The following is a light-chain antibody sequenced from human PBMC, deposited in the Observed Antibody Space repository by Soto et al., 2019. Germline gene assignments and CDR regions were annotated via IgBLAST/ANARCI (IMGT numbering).Light chain of an antibody. V-gene: IGKV1-39*01. Sequence: DIQLIQSPSSLSASVGDRVTITCRANDNMSRYVNWYQQKPGKAPKLLIYAASNLQSGVPSRFSGSGSGADFILTISSLQPEDSATYYCQQSYSTPRTFGQGTKVEVK. J-gene: IGKJ1*01. CDR2: AAS. CDR3: QQSYSTPRT. CDR1: DNMSRY.